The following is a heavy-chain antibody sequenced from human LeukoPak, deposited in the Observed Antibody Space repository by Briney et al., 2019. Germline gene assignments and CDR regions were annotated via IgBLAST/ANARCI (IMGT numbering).Heavy chain of an antibody. CDR2: IYYSGST. V-gene: IGHV4-59*01. Sequence: SETLSLTCTVSGGSISSYYWSWIRQPPGKGLEWIGYIYYSGSTNYNPSFKSRVTISVDTSKNQFSLKLSSVTAADTAVYYCARLGRRSGYDFHPLRNWGQGTLVTVSS. CDR3: ARLGRRSGYDFHPLRN. CDR1: GGSISSYY. D-gene: IGHD5-12*01. J-gene: IGHJ4*02.